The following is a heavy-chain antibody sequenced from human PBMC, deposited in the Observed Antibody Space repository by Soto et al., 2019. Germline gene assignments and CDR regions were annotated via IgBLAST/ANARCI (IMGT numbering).Heavy chain of an antibody. V-gene: IGHV1-18*04. CDR3: ARSVDCSGGSCFSFYYYYYGFDG. Sequence: QVQLVQSGTEVKKPGASVKVSCKASGYTFTSYGISWVRQAPGQGLEWMGWISAYNDNTIYTQKLQGRGTMTTDTTASTAYMELRSLRSDDTAVYYCARSVDCSGGSCFSFYYYYYGFDGWGQGTTLTVSS. CDR1: GYTFTSYG. CDR2: ISAYNDNT. J-gene: IGHJ6*02. D-gene: IGHD2-15*01.